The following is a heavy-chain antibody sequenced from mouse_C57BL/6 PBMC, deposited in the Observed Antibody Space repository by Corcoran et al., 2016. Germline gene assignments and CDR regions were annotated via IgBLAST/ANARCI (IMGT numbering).Heavy chain of an antibody. Sequence: QVQLQQSGAELVKPGASVKISCKASGYAFSSYWMNWVKQRPGKGLEWIGQIYPGDGDTNYNGKFKGKATLTADKSSSTAYMQLSSLTSEDSAVYCCARSDYGSSYDWFAYWGQGTLVTVSA. CDR2: IYPGDGDT. CDR3: ARSDYGSSYDWFAY. V-gene: IGHV1-80*01. J-gene: IGHJ3*01. D-gene: IGHD1-1*01. CDR1: GYAFSSYW.